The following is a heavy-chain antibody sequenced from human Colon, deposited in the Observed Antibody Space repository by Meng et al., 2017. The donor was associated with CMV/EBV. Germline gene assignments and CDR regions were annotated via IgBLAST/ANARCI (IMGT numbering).Heavy chain of an antibody. CDR2: INLDGSEK. CDR1: EFIFSNYW. CDR3: ARERQVAAFDY. Sequence: GESLKISCAASEFIFSNYWMSWVRQAPGKGLEWVANINLDGSEKYSVDSVKGRFTISRDNSKNTLYLQMNSLKTEDTAVYYCARERQVAAFDYWGQGTLVTVSS. J-gene: IGHJ4*02. D-gene: IGHD2-15*01. V-gene: IGHV3-7*01.